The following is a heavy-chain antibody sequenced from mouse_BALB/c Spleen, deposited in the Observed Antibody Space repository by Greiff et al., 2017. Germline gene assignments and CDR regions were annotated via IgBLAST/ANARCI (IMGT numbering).Heavy chain of an antibody. CDR3: ARDDSYAMDY. J-gene: IGHJ4*01. CDR1: GFNIKDYY. Sequence: EVQLQQSGAELVRPGALVKLSCKASGFNIKDYYMHWVKQRPEQGLEWIGWIDPENGNTIYDPKFQGKASITADTSSNTAYLQLSSLTSEDTAVYYCARDDSYAMDYWGQGTSVTVSS. CDR2: IDPENGNT. V-gene: IGHV14-1*02.